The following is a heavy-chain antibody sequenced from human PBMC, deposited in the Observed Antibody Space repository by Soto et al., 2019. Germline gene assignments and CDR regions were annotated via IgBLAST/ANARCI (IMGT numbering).Heavy chain of an antibody. J-gene: IGHJ5*02. CDR2: TYATGTT. V-gene: IGHV4-4*07. CDR3: VRDGTKTLRDWFDP. D-gene: IGHD1-1*01. Sequence: PSETLSLTCTVSGASISCYDWSWIRKYAGKGLEWIGRTYATGTTDYNPSLKSRVMMSVDTSKKQFSLKLRSVTAADTAVYYCVRDGTKTLRDWFDPWGQGISVTVSS. CDR1: GASISCYD.